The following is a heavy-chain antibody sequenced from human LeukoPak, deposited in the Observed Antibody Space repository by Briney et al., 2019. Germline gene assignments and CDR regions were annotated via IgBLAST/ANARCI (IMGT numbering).Heavy chain of an antibody. D-gene: IGHD3-22*01. Sequence: SQTLSLTCTVSGGSISSGSYYWSWIRQPAGKGLEWIGRIYTSGSTNYNPSLKSRVTISVDTSKNQFSLKLSSVTAADTAVYYCAREVHDSSGYYSMQFDYWGQGTLVTVSS. CDR2: IYTSGST. V-gene: IGHV4-61*02. CDR1: GGSISSGSYY. J-gene: IGHJ4*02. CDR3: AREVHDSSGYYSMQFDY.